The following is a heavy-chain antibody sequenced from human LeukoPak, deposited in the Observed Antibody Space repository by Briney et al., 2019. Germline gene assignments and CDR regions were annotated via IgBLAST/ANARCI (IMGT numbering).Heavy chain of an antibody. J-gene: IGHJ5*02. D-gene: IGHD6-6*01. V-gene: IGHV3-7*04. CDR3: ARDQDSIGRGFFDA. CDR2: INQDGSEK. CDR1: GFSFSNYY. Sequence: HPGGSLRLSCAASGFSFSNYYMSWVRQAPGKGLEWVANINQDGSEKTYVDSVKGRFTISRDNAKNSLYLQMNSLRAEDTALYYCARDQDSIGRGFFDAWGQGTLVTVSS.